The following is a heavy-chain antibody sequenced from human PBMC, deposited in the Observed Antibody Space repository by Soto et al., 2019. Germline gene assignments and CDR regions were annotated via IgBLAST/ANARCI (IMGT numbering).Heavy chain of an antibody. V-gene: IGHV3-30*18. D-gene: IGHD2-21*02. CDR1: GFTFSSYG. CDR2: ISYDGSNK. Sequence: PGGSLRLSCAASGFTFSSYGMHGVRQAPGKGLEWVAVISYDGSNKYYADSVKGRFTISRDNSKNTLYLQMNSLRAEDTAVYYCAKDSTVVVTAIGSWYFDLWGRGTLVTVSS. J-gene: IGHJ2*01. CDR3: AKDSTVVVTAIGSWYFDL.